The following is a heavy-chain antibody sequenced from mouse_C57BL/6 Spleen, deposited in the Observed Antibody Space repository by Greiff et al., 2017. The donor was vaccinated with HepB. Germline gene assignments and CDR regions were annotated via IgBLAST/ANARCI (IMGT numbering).Heavy chain of an antibody. J-gene: IGHJ3*01. D-gene: IGHD2-4*01. V-gene: IGHV1-52*01. CDR3: ARLGYDYDERAWFAY. CDR2: IDPSDSET. Sequence: QVQLQQPGAELVRPGSSVKLSCKASGYTFTSYWMHWVKQRPIQGLEWIGNIDPSDSETHYNQKFKDKATLTVDKSSSTAYMQLSSLTSEDSAVYYCARLGYDYDERAWFAYWGQGTLVTVSA. CDR1: GYTFTSYW.